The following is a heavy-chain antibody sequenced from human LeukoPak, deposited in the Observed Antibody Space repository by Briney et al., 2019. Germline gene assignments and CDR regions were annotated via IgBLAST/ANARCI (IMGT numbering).Heavy chain of an antibody. V-gene: IGHV3-48*01. CDR2: ISSTSSTI. CDR1: GFTFSSYS. D-gene: IGHD3-22*01. J-gene: IGHJ6*02. Sequence: GGSLRLSCAASGFTFSSYSMNWVRQAPGKGLEWVSYISSTSSTIYYADSVKGRFTISRDNAKNSLYLQMNSLRAEDTAVYYCARDFSYFANSAYSGDGMDVWGQGTTVAVSS. CDR3: ARDFSYFANSAYSGDGMDV.